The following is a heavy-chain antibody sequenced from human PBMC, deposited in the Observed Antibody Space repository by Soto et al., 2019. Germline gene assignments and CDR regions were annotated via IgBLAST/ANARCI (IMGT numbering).Heavy chain of an antibody. D-gene: IGHD2-8*01. Sequence: QVQLVQSGAEVKKPGASVKVSCKASGYTFTSYYMHWVRQAPGQGLERMGIINPSGGSTSYAQKFQGRVTMTRDTYTSTVYMELSSLRSADTALYYCAACYTRRADYYCDMDVWGKGTTVTVSS. V-gene: IGHV1-46*01. CDR2: INPSGGST. J-gene: IGHJ6*03. CDR1: GYTFTSYY. CDR3: AACYTRRADYYCDMDV.